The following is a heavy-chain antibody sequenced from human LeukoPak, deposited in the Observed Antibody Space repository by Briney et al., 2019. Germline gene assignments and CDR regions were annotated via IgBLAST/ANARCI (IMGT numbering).Heavy chain of an antibody. V-gene: IGHV4-39*01. D-gene: IGHD2/OR15-2a*01. Sequence: PSETLSPTCTVSGGSISSSSYYWGWIRQPPGKGLEWIGSIYYSGSTYYNPSLKSRVTISVDTSKNQFSLKLSSVTAADTAVYYCARPGYGTFGFDPWGQGTLVTVSS. J-gene: IGHJ5*02. CDR1: GGSISSSSYY. CDR3: ARPGYGTFGFDP. CDR2: IYYSGST.